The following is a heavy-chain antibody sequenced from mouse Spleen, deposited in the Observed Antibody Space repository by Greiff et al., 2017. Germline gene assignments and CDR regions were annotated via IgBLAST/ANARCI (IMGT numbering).Heavy chain of an antibody. CDR1: GYTFTSYW. D-gene: IGHD2-14*01. CDR2: INPSTGYT. Sequence: QVQLKESGAELAKPGASVKMSCKASGYTFTSYWMHWVKQRPGQGLEWIGYINPSTGYTEYNQKFKDKATLTADKSSSTAYMQLSSLTSEDSAVYYCARWDYRYDVNFDYWGQGTTLTVSS. CDR3: ARWDYRYDVNFDY. V-gene: IGHV1-7*01. J-gene: IGHJ2*01.